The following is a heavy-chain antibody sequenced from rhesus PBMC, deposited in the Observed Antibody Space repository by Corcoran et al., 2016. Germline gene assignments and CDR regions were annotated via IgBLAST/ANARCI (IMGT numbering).Heavy chain of an antibody. D-gene: IGHD3-16*01. J-gene: IGHJ4*01. CDR2: FNPYNGNT. CDR1: GYTFTDYY. Sequence: QVQLVQSGAEVKKPGSSVKESCKASGYTFTDYYMHWVRTAPRTGLDGMAWFNPYNGNTKYAHKSQGRVTMPRDTATITAYMDLSSLRSEDTAVYYCARDYYSGSSFDYWGQGVLVTVSS. V-gene: IGHV1S2*01. CDR3: ARDYYSGSSFDY.